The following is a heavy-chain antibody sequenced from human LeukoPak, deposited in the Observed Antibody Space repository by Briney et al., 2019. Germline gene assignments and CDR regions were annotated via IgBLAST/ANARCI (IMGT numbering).Heavy chain of an antibody. D-gene: IGHD6-19*01. V-gene: IGHV3-33*01. CDR1: GFTFSSYG. Sequence: GRSLRLSCAASGFTFSSYGMHWVRQAPGKGLEWVAVIWYDGSSKYYADSVKGRFTISRDNSKNTLYLQMNSLRAEDTAVYYCARDMSDSRGWLLFDYWGQGTLVTVSS. CDR3: ARDMSDSRGWLLFDY. J-gene: IGHJ4*02. CDR2: IWYDGSSK.